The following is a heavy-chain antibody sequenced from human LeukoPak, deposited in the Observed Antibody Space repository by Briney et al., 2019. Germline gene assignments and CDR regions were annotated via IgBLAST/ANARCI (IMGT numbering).Heavy chain of an antibody. J-gene: IGHJ4*02. Sequence: GGSLRLSCAASGFTFSSYSVSWVRQGPGKGLEWVSSISSSSTYKYYAGSVKGRFTISRDNAKNSLYLQMNSLRAEDTALYYCARGRYSGSYLLDYWGQGTLVTVSS. D-gene: IGHD1-26*01. CDR1: GFTFSSYS. V-gene: IGHV3-21*01. CDR2: ISSSSTYK. CDR3: ARGRYSGSYLLDY.